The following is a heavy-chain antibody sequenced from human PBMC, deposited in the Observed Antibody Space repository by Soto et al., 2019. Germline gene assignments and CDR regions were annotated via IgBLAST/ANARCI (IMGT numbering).Heavy chain of an antibody. Sequence: SETLSLTCTASGDSISSYYWSWIRQPPGKGLEWIGYIYYSGSTNYNPSLKSRVTISVDTSKNQFSLKLSSVTAADTAVYFCARDHYDSSGYYYYGMDVWGQGTTVTVSS. D-gene: IGHD3-22*01. J-gene: IGHJ6*02. CDR2: IYYSGST. CDR3: ARDHYDSSGYYYYGMDV. V-gene: IGHV4-59*01. CDR1: GDSISSYY.